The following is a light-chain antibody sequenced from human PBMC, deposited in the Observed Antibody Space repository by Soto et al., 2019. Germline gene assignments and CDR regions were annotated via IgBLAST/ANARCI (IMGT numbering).Light chain of an antibody. J-gene: IGLJ2*01. CDR1: SGDVGGYNF. CDR2: DVS. Sequence: QSALTQPHSVSGSPGQSVTISCTGTSGDVGGYNFVSWYQQHPGKVPTLVIFDVSHRPSGVPDRFSGSKSGNTASLTISGLQAEDEADYYCCSYGGSYTWVFGGGTKVTVL. CDR3: CSYGGSYTWV. V-gene: IGLV2-11*01.